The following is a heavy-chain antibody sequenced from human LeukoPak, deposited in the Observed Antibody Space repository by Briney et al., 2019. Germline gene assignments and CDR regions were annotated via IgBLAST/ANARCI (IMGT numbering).Heavy chain of an antibody. J-gene: IGHJ5*02. CDR2: MYCSGST. CDR3: ARHRAYCSGSKCYSVWFDP. CDR1: GGSISSTSYY. D-gene: IGHD2-15*01. Sequence: SETLSLTCIVSGGSISSTSYYWGWIRQPPGKGLEWIGSMYCSGSTDYNPSLKSRVTISGDTSKNQFSLKLRSVTAADTALYYCARHRAYCSGSKCYSVWFDPWGQGTLVTVSS. V-gene: IGHV4-39*01.